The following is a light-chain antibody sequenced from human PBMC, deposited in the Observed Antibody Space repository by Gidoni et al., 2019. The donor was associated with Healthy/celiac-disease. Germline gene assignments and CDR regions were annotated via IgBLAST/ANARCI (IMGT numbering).Light chain of an antibody. V-gene: IGKV3-15*01. Sequence: EIVMTQSPATLSVSPGERATLSCRASQSVSSNLAWYQQKPGQAPKLLIYAASTRATGIPATFSGSGSGTEFTLTISSRQSEDFAVYYCQQYNNWPPYTFXQXTKLEIK. J-gene: IGKJ2*01. CDR3: QQYNNWPPYT. CDR2: AAS. CDR1: QSVSSN.